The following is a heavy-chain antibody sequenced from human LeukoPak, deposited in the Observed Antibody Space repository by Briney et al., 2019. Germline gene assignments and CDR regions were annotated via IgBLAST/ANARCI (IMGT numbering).Heavy chain of an antibody. V-gene: IGHV4-59*04. Sequence: SETLSLTCTVSGGSISNYYWSWIRQPPGKGLEWIGSIYHSGRTYYNPSLKSRVTISVDTSKNQFSLKLSSVTAADTAVYYCASRLLYDILTGYRPKGGFDPWGQGTLVTVSS. J-gene: IGHJ5*02. CDR2: IYHSGRT. CDR3: ASRLLYDILTGYRPKGGFDP. D-gene: IGHD3-9*01. CDR1: GGSISNYY.